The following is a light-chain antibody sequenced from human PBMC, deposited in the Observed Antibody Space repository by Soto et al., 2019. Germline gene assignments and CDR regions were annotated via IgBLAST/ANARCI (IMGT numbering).Light chain of an antibody. CDR3: SSYTTSSTLV. V-gene: IGLV2-14*01. J-gene: IGLJ1*01. CDR2: DVT. Sequence: QSALTQPASVSASPGQSVTISCAGTSSDVGGYNYVSWYQQRPGRAPKLMIYDVTYRPSGVSNRFSGSKSGNTASLTISGLQAEDEADYYCSSYTTSSTLVFGTGTKVTVL. CDR1: SSDVGGYNY.